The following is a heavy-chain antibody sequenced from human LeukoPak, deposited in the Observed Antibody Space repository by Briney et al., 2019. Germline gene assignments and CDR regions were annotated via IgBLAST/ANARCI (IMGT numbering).Heavy chain of an antibody. Sequence: SETLSLTCAVYGGSFSGYYWSWIRQPPGKGLEWIGEINHSGSTNYNPSLKSRVTISVDTSKNQFSLKLSSVTAADTAVYYCARGFARRELLANWSDPWGQGTLVTVSS. V-gene: IGHV4-34*01. D-gene: IGHD1-26*01. CDR3: ARGFARRELLANWSDP. J-gene: IGHJ5*02. CDR1: GGSFSGYY. CDR2: INHSGST.